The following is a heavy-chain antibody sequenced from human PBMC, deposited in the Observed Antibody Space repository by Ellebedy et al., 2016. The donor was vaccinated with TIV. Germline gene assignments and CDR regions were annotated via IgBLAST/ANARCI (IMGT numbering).Heavy chain of an antibody. J-gene: IGHJ6*02. CDR1: GYTFTSYG. Sequence: AASVKVSCKASGYTFTSYGISWVRQAPGQGLEWMGWISAYNGNTNYAQKLQGRVTMTTDTSTSTAYMELRSLRSDDTAVYYCAIYGDYEVSYYYYGMDVWGQGTTVTVSS. CDR2: ISAYNGNT. CDR3: AIYGDYEVSYYYYGMDV. D-gene: IGHD4-17*01. V-gene: IGHV1-18*01.